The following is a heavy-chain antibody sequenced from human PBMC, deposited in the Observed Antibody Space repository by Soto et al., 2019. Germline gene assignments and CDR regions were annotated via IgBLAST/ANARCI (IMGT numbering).Heavy chain of an antibody. CDR1: GFTFSDYY. CDR3: ARGGSSWFYYYYGMDV. CDR2: ISSSGSTI. J-gene: IGHJ6*02. V-gene: IGHV3-11*01. Sequence: GSLRLSCAASGFTFSDYYMSWIRQAPGKGLEWVSYISSSGSTIYYADSVKGRFTISRDNAKNSLYLQMNSLRAEDTAVYYCARGGSSWFYYYYGMDVWGQGTTVTVSS. D-gene: IGHD6-13*01.